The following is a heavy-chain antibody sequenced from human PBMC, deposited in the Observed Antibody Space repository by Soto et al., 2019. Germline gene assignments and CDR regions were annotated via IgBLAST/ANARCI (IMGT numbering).Heavy chain of an antibody. Sequence: SETLSLTCAVSGGSISSGGYSWSWIRQPPGKGLEWIGYIYHSGSTYYNPSLKSRVTISVDRSKNQFSLKLSSVTAADTAVYYCARGGLSPNWFDPWGQGTLVTVSS. CDR2: IYHSGST. CDR1: GGSISSGGYS. J-gene: IGHJ5*02. V-gene: IGHV4-30-2*01. D-gene: IGHD2-15*01. CDR3: ARGGLSPNWFDP.